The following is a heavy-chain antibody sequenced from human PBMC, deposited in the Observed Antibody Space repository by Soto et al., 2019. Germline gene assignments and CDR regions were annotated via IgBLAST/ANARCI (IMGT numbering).Heavy chain of an antibody. CDR2: IYSGGST. CDR3: AKAPSTLVNPGDAFDI. CDR1: GFTVSSNY. J-gene: IGHJ3*02. Sequence: PGGSLRLSCAASGFTVSSNYMSWVRQAPGKGLEWVSVIYSGGSTYYADSVKGRFTISRDNSKNTLYLQMNSLRAEDTAVYYCAKAPSTLVNPGDAFDIWGQGTMVTVSS. V-gene: IGHV3-66*01. D-gene: IGHD2-2*01.